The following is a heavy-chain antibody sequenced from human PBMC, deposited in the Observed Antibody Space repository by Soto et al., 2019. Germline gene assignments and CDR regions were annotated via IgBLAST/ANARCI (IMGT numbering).Heavy chain of an antibody. CDR3: AKGRGGSGSLTPRVDF. CDR1: GFTFNNYA. D-gene: IGHD3-10*01. CDR2: ISGGGDTT. J-gene: IGHJ4*02. Sequence: EVQLLESGGGLVQPGGSLRLSCAASGFTFNNYAMTWVSKAPGKGLEWVSAISGGGDTTSYADSVKGRFTVSRDGSKNTLYLQMSSLRAEDTALYYCAKGRGGSGSLTPRVDFWGQGTLFTVSS. V-gene: IGHV3-23*01.